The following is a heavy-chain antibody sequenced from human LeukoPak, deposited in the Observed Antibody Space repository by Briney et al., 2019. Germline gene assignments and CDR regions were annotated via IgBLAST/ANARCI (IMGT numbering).Heavy chain of an antibody. D-gene: IGHD6-19*01. CDR3: ARAAYSSGPDY. V-gene: IGHV3-48*01. J-gene: IGHJ4*02. CDR1: GFTFSSYS. CDR2: ISPSSSNI. Sequence: GGSLRLSCAASGFTFSSYSMNWVRQAPGKGLEWVSYISPSSSNIYYVDSVKGRFTISRDNAKNSLYLQMNSLRGDDTAVYYCARAAYSSGPDYWGQGTLVTVSS.